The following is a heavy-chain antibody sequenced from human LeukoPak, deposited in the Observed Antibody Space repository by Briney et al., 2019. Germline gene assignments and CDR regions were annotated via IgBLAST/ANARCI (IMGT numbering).Heavy chain of an antibody. V-gene: IGHV4-59*01. CDR3: ARDYAFDI. Sequence: PSETLSLTCTVSGDSISSYYWSWIRQPPGKGLEWIGCIYYSGNTNYNPSLKSRVTISIDTSKNQFSLKLSSVTAADTAVYYCARDYAFDIWGRGTMVTVSS. CDR2: IYYSGNT. J-gene: IGHJ3*02. CDR1: GDSISSYY.